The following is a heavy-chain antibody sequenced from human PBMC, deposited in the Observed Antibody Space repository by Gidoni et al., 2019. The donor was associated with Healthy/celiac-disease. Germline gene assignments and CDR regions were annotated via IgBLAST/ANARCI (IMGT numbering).Heavy chain of an antibody. Sequence: EVQLLESGGGLVQPGGSLRLPCAASGFTFSSYAMSWVRQAPGKGLEGVSAISGSGGSTYYADSVKGCFTISRDNSKNTLYLQMNSLRAEDTAVYYCAKDRKQLVRNTGDYWGQGTLVTVSS. CDR3: AKDRKQLVRNTGDY. D-gene: IGHD6-6*01. V-gene: IGHV3-23*01. J-gene: IGHJ4*02. CDR2: ISGSGGST. CDR1: GFTFSSYA.